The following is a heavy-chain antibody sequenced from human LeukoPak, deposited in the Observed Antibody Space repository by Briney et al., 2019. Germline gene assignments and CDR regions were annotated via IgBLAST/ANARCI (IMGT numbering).Heavy chain of an antibody. CDR2: IIPIFGTA. CDR3: ARDLGSGSFYYFDY. V-gene: IGHV1-69*05. Sequence: GASVKVSCKASGGTFSSYAISWVRQAPGQGLEWMGGIIPIFGTANYAQKFQGRVTITTDESTSTAYMELSSLRSEDTAVYYCARDLGSGSFYYFDYWGQGTLVTVSS. J-gene: IGHJ4*02. D-gene: IGHD1-26*01. CDR1: GGTFSSYA.